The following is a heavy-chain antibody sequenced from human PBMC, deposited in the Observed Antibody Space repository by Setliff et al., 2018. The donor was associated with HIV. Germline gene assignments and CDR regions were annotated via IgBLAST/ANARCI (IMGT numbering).Heavy chain of an antibody. CDR3: ARGSGYDKGAYHYYYGMDV. D-gene: IGHD5-12*01. J-gene: IGHJ6*02. CDR1: GFPFSSYE. V-gene: IGHV3-48*03. Sequence: SLRLSCAASGFPFSSYEMNWVRQAPGKGLEWVSYISSSGSTIYYADSVKGRFTISRDNTKNSLYLQMNSLRAEDTAVYYCARGSGYDKGAYHYYYGMDVWGQGTTVTVSS. CDR2: ISSSGSTI.